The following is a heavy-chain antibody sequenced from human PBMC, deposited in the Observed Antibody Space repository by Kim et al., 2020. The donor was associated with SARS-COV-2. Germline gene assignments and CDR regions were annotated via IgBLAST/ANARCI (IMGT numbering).Heavy chain of an antibody. J-gene: IGHJ4*02. V-gene: IGHV1-46*01. CDR3: AKGKSRALGTNPAWSYYFDY. D-gene: IGHD1-1*01. CDR2: INPSGGST. CDR1: GYTFISYY. Sequence: ASVKVSCKASGYTFISYYMHWVRQAPGQGLEWMGIINPSGGSTSYAQKFQARITMTSDTSTSTVYMELSSLRPEDTAVYYCAKGKSRALGTNPAWSYYFDYWGQGTLVTVSS.